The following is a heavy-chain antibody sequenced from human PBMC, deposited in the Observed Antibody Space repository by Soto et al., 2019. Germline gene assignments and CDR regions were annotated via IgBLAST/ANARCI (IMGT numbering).Heavy chain of an antibody. V-gene: IGHV1-2*02. Sequence: QVQLVQSGAEVRKPGASVTVSCRSSGDSFNDYYIHWVRQAPGQGFAWMGWINPNGGVTKYAQKFQGGVSMTRDPSIRTVYMQLSRLRSDDTAVYYCARESGGATATLDYYYFYMDVWGTGTTVTVSS. CDR2: INPNGGVT. CDR1: GDSFNDYY. CDR3: ARESGGATATLDYYYFYMDV. J-gene: IGHJ6*03. D-gene: IGHD1-26*01.